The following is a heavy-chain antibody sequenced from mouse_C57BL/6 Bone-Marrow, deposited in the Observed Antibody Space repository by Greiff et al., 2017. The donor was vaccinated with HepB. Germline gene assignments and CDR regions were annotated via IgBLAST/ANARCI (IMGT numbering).Heavy chain of an antibody. CDR1: GFSLTSYG. CDR3: ARRGDYGSSDAMDY. J-gene: IGHJ4*01. CDR2: IWSGGST. Sequence: QVQLQQSGPGLVQPSQSLSITCTVSGFSLTSYGVHWVRQSPGKGLEWLGVIWSGGSTDYNAAFRSRLSISKDNSKSQVFFKMNSLQADDTAIYYCARRGDYGSSDAMDYWGQGTSVTVSS. D-gene: IGHD1-1*01. V-gene: IGHV2-2*01.